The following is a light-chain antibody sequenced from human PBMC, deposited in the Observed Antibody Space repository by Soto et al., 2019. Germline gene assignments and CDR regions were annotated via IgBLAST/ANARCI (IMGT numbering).Light chain of an antibody. V-gene: IGKV1-39*01. CDR2: AAS. CDR3: QQTYTLPLT. J-gene: IGKJ1*01. CDR1: QYISRY. Sequence: DIQLTQSPSSLSASVGDRVTITCRASQYISRYLNWYQQKAGKAPQLLIYAASTLQGGVPSRFSGSESGTEFTLTISSLQPEDFATYYCQQTYTLPLTFGPGTK.